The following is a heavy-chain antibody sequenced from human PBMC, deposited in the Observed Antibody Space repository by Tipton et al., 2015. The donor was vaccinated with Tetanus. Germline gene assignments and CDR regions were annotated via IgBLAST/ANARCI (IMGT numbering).Heavy chain of an antibody. Sequence: SLRLSCAASGFIFSSYGIHWVRQAPGKGLEWVAVSWYDATDKYYADSVKGRLTISRDNSKYTLYLPMNSLRAEDTAVYYCAGEADCSGGSCFSGDFDNWGQGTQVTVSS. CDR1: GFIFSSYG. V-gene: IGHV3-33*01. CDR3: AGEADCSGGSCFSGDFDN. J-gene: IGHJ4*02. CDR2: SWYDATDK. D-gene: IGHD2-15*01.